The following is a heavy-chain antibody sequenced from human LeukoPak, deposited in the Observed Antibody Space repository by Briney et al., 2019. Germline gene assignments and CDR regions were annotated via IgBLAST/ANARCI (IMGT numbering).Heavy chain of an antibody. CDR2: FDPEDGET. CDR3: ATGRWNYDFWSGYYDY. D-gene: IGHD3-3*01. Sequence: GASVKVSCKVSGYTLTELSMHWVRQAPGKGLEWMGGFDPEDGETIYAQKFQGRVTMTEDTSTDTAYMELSSLRSEDTAVYYCATGRWNYDFWSGYYDYWGQGTLVTVS. V-gene: IGHV1-24*01. J-gene: IGHJ4*02. CDR1: GYTLTELS.